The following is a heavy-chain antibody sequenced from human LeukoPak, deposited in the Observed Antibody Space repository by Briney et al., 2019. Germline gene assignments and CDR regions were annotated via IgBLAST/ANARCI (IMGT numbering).Heavy chain of an antibody. V-gene: IGHV4-30-2*01. CDR2: IYHSGST. Sequence: PSETLSLTCTVSGGSISSGGYSWSWIRQPPGKGLEWIGYIYHSGSTYYNPSLKSRVTISVDRSKNQFSLKLSSVTAADTAVYYCARVTMIVVVTPVRFFDYWGQGTLVTVPS. CDR3: ARVTMIVVVTPVRFFDY. J-gene: IGHJ4*02. CDR1: GGSISSGGYS. D-gene: IGHD3-22*01.